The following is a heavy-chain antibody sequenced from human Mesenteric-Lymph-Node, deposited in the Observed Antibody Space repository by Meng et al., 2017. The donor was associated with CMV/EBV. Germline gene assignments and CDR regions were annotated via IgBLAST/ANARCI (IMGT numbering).Heavy chain of an antibody. CDR1: GFTFSSYG. J-gene: IGHJ4*02. CDR3: AKDISGRPASPLDY. D-gene: IGHD1-20*01. V-gene: IGHV3-30*02. CDR2: IRYDGSNK. Sequence: GESLKISCAASGFTFSSYGMHWVRQAPGKGLEWVAFIRYDGSNKYYADSVKGRFTIARDNAKKSLYLQMNSLRADDTALYFCAKDISGRPASPLDYWGQGTLVTVSS.